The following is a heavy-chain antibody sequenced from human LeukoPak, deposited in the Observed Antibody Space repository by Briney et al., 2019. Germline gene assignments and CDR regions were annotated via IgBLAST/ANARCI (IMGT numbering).Heavy chain of an antibody. V-gene: IGHV3-7*04. CDR3: ARELSRATPDIYGSDPDY. CDR1: GFTFSNYW. Sequence: PGGSLRLSCAASGFTFSNYWMIWVRQAPGKGLEWVANIKQDGSEKYYVDSVKGRFTISRDNAKNSLYLQMNSLRAEDTAVYYCARELSRATPDIYGSDPDYWGQGTLVTVSS. CDR2: IKQDGSEK. J-gene: IGHJ4*02. D-gene: IGHD3-10*01.